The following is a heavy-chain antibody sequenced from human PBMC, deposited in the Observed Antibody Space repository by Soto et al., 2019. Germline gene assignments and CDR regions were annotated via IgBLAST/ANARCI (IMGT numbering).Heavy chain of an antibody. CDR3: ARQSGYSYGYTHFDY. V-gene: IGHV4-39*01. J-gene: IGHJ4*02. CDR1: GGSISSNNYY. D-gene: IGHD5-18*01. Sequence: SETLSLTCTVSGGSISSNNYYCGWIRQPPGKGLEWIGSIYYSGDTYYYPSLESRVTMSVDTSKSQFSLKLSSVTAADTAVYYCARQSGYSYGYTHFDYWGQGTLVTVSS. CDR2: IYYSGDT.